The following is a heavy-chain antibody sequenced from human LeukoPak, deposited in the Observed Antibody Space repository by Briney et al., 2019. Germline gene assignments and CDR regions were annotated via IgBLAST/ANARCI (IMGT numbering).Heavy chain of an antibody. V-gene: IGHV1-3*01. CDR2: ITAGNGNT. CDR3: ARDSPLKDAFDI. CDR1: GYTFTTYA. Sequence: ASVKVSCKASGYTFTTYAMHWVRQAPGQRLEWLGWITAGNGNTRYSQKFQGGVTITRDTSASTAYMELSSLRSEDTAVYYCARDSPLKDAFDIWGQGTMVTVSS. J-gene: IGHJ3*02.